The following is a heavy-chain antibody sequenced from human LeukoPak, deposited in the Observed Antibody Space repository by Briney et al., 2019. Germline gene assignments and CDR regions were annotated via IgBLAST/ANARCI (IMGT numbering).Heavy chain of an antibody. J-gene: IGHJ4*02. CDR2: ISGRGTST. Sequence: GGSLRLSCAASGFTFSTYALSWVRQAPGKRLEWVSAISGRGTSTYYVDSVKGRFTISRDNSKNTLYLQMNRLRAEDTAVYYCAKDGPDGSGYQFDYWGQGTLVTVSS. CDR3: AKDGPDGSGYQFDY. D-gene: IGHD3-22*01. V-gene: IGHV3-23*01. CDR1: GFTFSTYA.